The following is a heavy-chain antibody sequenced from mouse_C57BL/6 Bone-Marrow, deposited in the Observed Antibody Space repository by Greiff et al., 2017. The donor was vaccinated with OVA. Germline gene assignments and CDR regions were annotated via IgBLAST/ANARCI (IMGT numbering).Heavy chain of an antibody. CDR1: EYEFPSHD. CDR3: AIQGYDYAMDY. Sequence: EVKVEESGGGLVQPGESLKLSCESNEYEFPSHDMSWVRKTPEKRLELVAAINSDGGSTYYPDTMERRFIISRDNTKKTLYLQMSSLRSEDTALYYCAIQGYDYAMDYWGQGTSVTVSS. J-gene: IGHJ4*01. V-gene: IGHV5-2*03. CDR2: INSDGGST. D-gene: IGHD2-3*01.